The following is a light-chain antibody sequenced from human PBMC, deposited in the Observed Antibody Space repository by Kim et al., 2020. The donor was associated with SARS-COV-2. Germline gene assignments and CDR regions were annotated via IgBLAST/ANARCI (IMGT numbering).Light chain of an antibody. Sequence: ATGKTARISGGGNNIGSKSGHWYQQKPGQAPVLVIYYDSDRPSGIPERFSGSNSGNTATLTISRVEAGDEADYYCQVWDSSSDHPVFGGGTQLTVL. CDR2: YDS. V-gene: IGLV3-21*04. CDR1: NIGSKS. CDR3: QVWDSSSDHPV. J-gene: IGLJ3*02.